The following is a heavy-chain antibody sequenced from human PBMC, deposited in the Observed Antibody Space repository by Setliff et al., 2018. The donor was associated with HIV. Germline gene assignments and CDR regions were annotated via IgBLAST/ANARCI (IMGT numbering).Heavy chain of an antibody. D-gene: IGHD6-19*01. V-gene: IGHV3-30*02. Sequence: GSLRLSCAASGFTFSSYGLHWVRQAPGKGLEWVAFIRNDGSDKHYVESVKGRFTISRDNSKKTLYLQMNRLRAEDTAVYYCAMSPYSSGLFDYWGQGTLVTVSS. CDR1: GFTFSSYG. J-gene: IGHJ4*02. CDR3: AMSPYSSGLFDY. CDR2: IRNDGSDK.